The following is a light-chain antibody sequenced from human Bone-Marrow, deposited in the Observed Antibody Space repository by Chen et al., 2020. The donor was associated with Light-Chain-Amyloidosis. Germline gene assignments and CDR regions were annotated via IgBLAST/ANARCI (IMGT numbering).Light chain of an antibody. CDR3: QSTDSTATYGV. CDR1: ALPKQY. CDR2: KDN. Sequence: SYELTQPPSVSVSPGQTARIPCSGDALPKQYVYWFQQKPGQAPVLVMYKDNERPSGIPERFSGSSAGTTVKLTISRVQTEDEADYYCQSTDSTATYGVFGGGTQLTVL. J-gene: IGLJ3*02. V-gene: IGLV3-25*03.